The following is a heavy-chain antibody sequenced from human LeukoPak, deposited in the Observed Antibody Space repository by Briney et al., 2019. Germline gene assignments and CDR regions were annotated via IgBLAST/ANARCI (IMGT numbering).Heavy chain of an antibody. V-gene: IGHV4-39*07. CDR1: GGSISSSSYY. D-gene: IGHD3-22*01. Sequence: PSETLSLTCTVSGGSISSSSYYWGWIRQPPGKGLEWIGSIYYSGSTYYNPSLKSRVTISVDTSKNQFSLKLSSVTAADTAVYYCARDRGSGFFDSRDYFDYWGQGTLVTVSS. CDR2: IYYSGST. J-gene: IGHJ4*02. CDR3: ARDRGSGFFDSRDYFDY.